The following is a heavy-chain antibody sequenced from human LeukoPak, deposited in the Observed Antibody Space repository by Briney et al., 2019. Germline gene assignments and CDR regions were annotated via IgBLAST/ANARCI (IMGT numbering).Heavy chain of an antibody. V-gene: IGHV4-39*07. CDR1: GGSISSSSYY. CDR2: IYHSGST. CDR3: ARELTGGIAVALIAKRWFDP. D-gene: IGHD6-19*01. Sequence: SETLSLTCTVSGGSISSSSYYWGWIRQPPGKGLEWIGSIYHSGSTYYNPSLKSRVTISVDTSKNQFSLKLSSVTAADTAVYYCARELTGGIAVALIAKRWFDPWGQGTLVTVSS. J-gene: IGHJ5*02.